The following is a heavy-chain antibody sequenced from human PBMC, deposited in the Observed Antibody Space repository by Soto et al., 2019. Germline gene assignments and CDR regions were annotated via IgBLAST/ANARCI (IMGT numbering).Heavy chain of an antibody. CDR1: GYTFTSYG. CDR3: ARDQIVVVPAAMTYGMDV. Sequence: ASVKVSCKASGYTFTSYGISWVRQAPGQGLEWMGWISAYNGNTNYAQKLQGRVTMTTDTSTSTAYMELRSLRSDDTAVYYFARDQIVVVPAAMTYGMDVWGQGTTVTVSS. D-gene: IGHD2-2*01. V-gene: IGHV1-18*01. J-gene: IGHJ6*02. CDR2: ISAYNGNT.